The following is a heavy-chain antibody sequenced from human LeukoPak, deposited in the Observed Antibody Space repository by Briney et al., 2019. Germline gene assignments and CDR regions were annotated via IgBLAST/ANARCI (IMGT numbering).Heavy chain of an antibody. V-gene: IGHV3-30*03. CDR3: ARTTYYYDSSGYYSADFRFVAFDI. J-gene: IGHJ3*02. CDR2: ISFDGGKK. CDR1: GFTFSIYD. Sequence: GRSLRLSCAASGFTFSIYDMHWVRQSPGKGLEWVALISFDGGKKYYADVVKGRFTISRDNSKNSLYLQMNSLIPDDTAVYYCARTTYYYDSSGYYSADFRFVAFDIWGQGTMVTVSS. D-gene: IGHD3-22*01.